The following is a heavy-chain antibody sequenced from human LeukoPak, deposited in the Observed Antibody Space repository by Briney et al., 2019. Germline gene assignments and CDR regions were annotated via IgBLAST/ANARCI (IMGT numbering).Heavy chain of an antibody. CDR1: GASIRSYY. D-gene: IGHD6-13*01. J-gene: IGHJ4*02. CDR3: AKEGAAPGPDFDY. Sequence: SETLSLTCTVSGASIRSYYWSRLRQPAGKGLEWIGRIVPSGITNYNPSLESRVTMSVDTSKNRFSLNLKSVTAADTAVYYCAKEGAAPGPDFDYWGQGILVIVSS. V-gene: IGHV4-4*07. CDR2: IVPSGIT.